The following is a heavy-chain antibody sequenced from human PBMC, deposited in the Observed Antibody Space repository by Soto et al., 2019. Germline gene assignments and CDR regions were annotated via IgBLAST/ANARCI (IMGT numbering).Heavy chain of an antibody. J-gene: IGHJ4*02. V-gene: IGHV5-10-1*01. CDR3: ARGGGYDLAHFDY. CDR1: GYSFTSYW. Sequence: GESLKISCKGSGYSFTSYWISWVRQMPGKGLEWMGRIDPSDSYTNYSPSFQGHVTISADKSISTAYLQWSSLKASDTAMYYCARGGGYDLAHFDYWGQGTLVTVSS. D-gene: IGHD5-12*01. CDR2: IDPSDSYT.